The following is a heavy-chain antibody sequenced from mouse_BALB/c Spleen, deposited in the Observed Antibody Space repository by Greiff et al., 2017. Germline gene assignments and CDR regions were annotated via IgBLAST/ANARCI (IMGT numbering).Heavy chain of an antibody. CDR3: ASSYGHFDY. CDR1: GFTFSSYG. Sequence: EVHLVESGGDLVKPGGSLKLSCAASGFTFSSYGMSWVRQTPDKRLEWVATISSGGSYTYYPDSVKGRFTISRDNAKNTLYLQMSSLKSKDTAMYYCASSYGHFDYWGQGTTLTVSS. CDR2: ISSGGSYT. J-gene: IGHJ2*01. V-gene: IGHV5-6*01. D-gene: IGHD1-1*02.